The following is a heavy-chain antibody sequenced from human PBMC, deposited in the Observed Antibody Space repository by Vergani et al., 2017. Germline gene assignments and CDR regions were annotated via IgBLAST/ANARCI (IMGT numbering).Heavy chain of an antibody. Sequence: EVQLVESGGGLVQPGGSLRLSCAASGFTFSSYSMNWVRQAPGKGLEWVSYISSSSSTIYYADSVKGQFTLSRDNAKNSLYLQMNSLRAEDTAVYYCASDTSQWKQLNYYYYMDVWGKGTTVTVSS. CDR1: GFTFSSYS. CDR2: ISSSSSTI. V-gene: IGHV3-48*01. D-gene: IGHD5-18*01. CDR3: ASDTSQWKQLNYYYYMDV. J-gene: IGHJ6*03.